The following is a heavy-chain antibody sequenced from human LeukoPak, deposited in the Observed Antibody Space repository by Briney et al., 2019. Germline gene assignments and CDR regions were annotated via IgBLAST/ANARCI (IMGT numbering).Heavy chain of an antibody. Sequence: GASVKVSCKVSGYTLTELSMHWVRQAPGKGLEWMGGFDPEDGETIYAQKFQGRVTITTDESTSTAYMELSSLRSEDTAVYYCARIGSQNSSPFDYWGQGTLVTVSS. D-gene: IGHD3-10*01. J-gene: IGHJ4*02. V-gene: IGHV1-24*01. CDR1: GYTLTELS. CDR2: FDPEDGET. CDR3: ARIGSQNSSPFDY.